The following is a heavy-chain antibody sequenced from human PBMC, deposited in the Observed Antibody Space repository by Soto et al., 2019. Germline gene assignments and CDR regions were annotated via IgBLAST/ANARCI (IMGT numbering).Heavy chain of an antibody. Sequence: QVRLVQSGAEVKKPGSSVKVSCEASGGTFSSYTFSWVRQAPGHGLEWMGGIVPMHRTANYAQKFQGRVSISPDESTNTVHMELSSLIPDDTAVYYCARDCGNTDCFDMDVWGQGTTVIVSS. V-gene: IGHV1-69*16. CDR1: GGTFSSYT. D-gene: IGHD3-9*01. J-gene: IGHJ6*02. CDR2: IVPMHRTA. CDR3: ARDCGNTDCFDMDV.